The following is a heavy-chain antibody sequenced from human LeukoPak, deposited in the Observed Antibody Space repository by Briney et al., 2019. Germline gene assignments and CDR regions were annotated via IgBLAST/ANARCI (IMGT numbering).Heavy chain of an antibody. CDR3: ARARGYSGYHPIDY. J-gene: IGHJ4*02. Sequence: ASVKVSCKASGYTFTGYYMHWVRQAPGQGLEWMGWINPNSGGTNYAQKFQGWVTMTRDTSTSTFYMELSSLRSEDTALYFCARARGYSGYHPIDYWGQGTLVTVSS. V-gene: IGHV1-2*04. CDR1: GYTFTGYY. CDR2: INPNSGGT. D-gene: IGHD5-12*01.